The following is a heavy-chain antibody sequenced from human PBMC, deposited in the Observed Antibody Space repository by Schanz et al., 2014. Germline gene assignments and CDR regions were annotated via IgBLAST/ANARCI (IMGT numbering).Heavy chain of an antibody. V-gene: IGHV3-9*01. CDR1: GFTFDEFA. D-gene: IGHD2-2*03. J-gene: IGHJ4*02. CDR3: AGAGYCTSVSCSLFVSDY. CDR2: SSWNSASI. Sequence: DVQLVESGGGLVQPGKSLRLSCAASGFTFDEFAMHWVRQSPGKGLEWVSGSSWNSASIGYADAVKGRFTISRDNAKNALYLEMNSLRAEDTALYYCAGAGYCTSVSCSLFVSDYWGQGTLVTVSS.